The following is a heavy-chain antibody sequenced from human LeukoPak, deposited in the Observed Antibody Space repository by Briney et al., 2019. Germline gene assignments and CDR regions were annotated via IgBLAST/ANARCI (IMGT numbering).Heavy chain of an antibody. CDR1: GDSISPNY. Sequence: PSESLSLTCTVSGDSISPNYWSWIRQPPGKGLEWIGYIHYTGNTNYNPSLKSRVTISVNTSKNQFSLKLSSVTAADTAVYYCARSGTATSFYYCYYMDVWGKGTTVTVSS. V-gene: IGHV4-59*01. D-gene: IGHD4-17*01. J-gene: IGHJ6*03. CDR2: IHYTGNT. CDR3: ARSGTATSFYYCYYMDV.